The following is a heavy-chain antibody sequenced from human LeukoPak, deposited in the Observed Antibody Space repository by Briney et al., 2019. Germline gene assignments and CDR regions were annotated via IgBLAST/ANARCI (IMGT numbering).Heavy chain of an antibody. CDR2: INAGNGNT. CDR3: ARGVGMAVADPNGDY. J-gene: IGHJ4*02. V-gene: IGHV1-3*01. D-gene: IGHD6-19*01. CDR1: GYTFTSYA. Sequence: ASVKVSCKASGYTFTSYAMHWVRQAPGQRLEWMGWINAGNGNTKYSQKFQGRVTIARDTSASTAYMELSSLRSEDTAVYYCARGVGMAVADPNGDYWGQGTLVTVSS.